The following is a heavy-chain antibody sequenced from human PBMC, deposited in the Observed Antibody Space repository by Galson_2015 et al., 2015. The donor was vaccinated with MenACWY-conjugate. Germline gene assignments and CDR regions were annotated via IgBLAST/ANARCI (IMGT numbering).Heavy chain of an antibody. CDR2: IKKDGSEK. CDR3: ARGHYGMDV. V-gene: IGHV3-7*03. Sequence: LRLSCAVSGFPFRNYWMTWVRQAPGKGLEWVASIKKDGSEKYYVDSVKGRFTISRDNTKNSMYLEMNSLRAEDTTLYYCARGHYGMDVWGQGTTVTASS. J-gene: IGHJ6*02. CDR1: GFPFRNYW.